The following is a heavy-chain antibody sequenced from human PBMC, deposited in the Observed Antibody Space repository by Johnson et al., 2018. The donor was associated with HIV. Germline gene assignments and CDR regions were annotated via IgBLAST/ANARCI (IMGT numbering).Heavy chain of an antibody. CDR2: IRYDGSNK. CDR1: GFTFSDYY. CDR3: ARGVVITYQDAFDI. D-gene: IGHD3-22*01. Sequence: QVQLVESGGGLVKPGGSLRLSCAASGFTFSDYYMSWIRQAPGKGLEWVAFIRYDGSNKYYADSVKGRFTISRDNSKNTLYLQMNSLRAEDTAVYYCARGVVITYQDAFDIWGQGTMVTVSS. V-gene: IGHV3-30*02. J-gene: IGHJ3*02.